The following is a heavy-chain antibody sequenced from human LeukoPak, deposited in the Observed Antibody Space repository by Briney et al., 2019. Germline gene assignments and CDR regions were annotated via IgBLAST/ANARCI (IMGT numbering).Heavy chain of an antibody. CDR3: RRERLPLLRHCSGGSCSVAFDI. D-gene: IGHD2-15*01. CDR1: GYTLTGYY. J-gene: IGHJ3*02. CDR2: INPNSGGT. V-gene: IGHV1-2*06. Sequence: ASVRVSCKASGYTLTGYYMHWVRQAPGQGLEWMGRINPNSGGTNYAQKFQGRVTMTRDTSISTAYMELSRLISDDTAVYYCRRERLPLLRHCSGGSCSVAFDIWGQGTMVTVSS.